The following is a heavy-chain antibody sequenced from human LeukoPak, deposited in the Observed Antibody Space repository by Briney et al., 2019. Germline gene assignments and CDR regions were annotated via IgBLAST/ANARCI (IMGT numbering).Heavy chain of an antibody. D-gene: IGHD6-6*01. Sequence: SETLSLTCTVSGGSISSYYWSWIRQPPGKGLEWIGEINHSGSTNYNPSLKSRVTISVDTSKNQFSLKLSSVTAADTAVYYCARGPPPHSSSSIGADYWGQGTLVTISS. J-gene: IGHJ4*02. CDR3: ARGPPPHSSSSIGADY. CDR2: INHSGST. V-gene: IGHV4-34*01. CDR1: GGSISSYY.